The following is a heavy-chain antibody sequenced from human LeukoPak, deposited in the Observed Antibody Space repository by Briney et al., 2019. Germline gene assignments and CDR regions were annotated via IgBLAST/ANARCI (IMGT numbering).Heavy chain of an antibody. Sequence: YPSETLSLTCAVSGYSISSGYYWGWIRQPPGRGLEWIGSIYHSGSTYYNPSLKSRVTISVDTSKNQFSLKLSSVTAADTAVYYCAREVGYSYGSDFWGQGTLVTVSS. V-gene: IGHV4-38-2*02. J-gene: IGHJ4*02. D-gene: IGHD5-18*01. CDR2: IYHSGST. CDR1: GYSISSGYY. CDR3: AREVGYSYGSDF.